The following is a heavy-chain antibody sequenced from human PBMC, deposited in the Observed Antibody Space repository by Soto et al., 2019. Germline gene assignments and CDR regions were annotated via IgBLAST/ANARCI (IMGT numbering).Heavy chain of an antibody. CDR3: ASIYYYDSSGYLWGAFDI. V-gene: IGHV4-39*01. CDR2: IYYGGST. J-gene: IGHJ3*02. CDR1: GGSISSSSYY. Sequence: SETLSLTCTVSGGSISSSSYYWGWIRQPPGKGLEWIGSIYYGGSTYYNPSLKSRVTISVDTSKNQFSLKLSSVTAADTAVYYCASIYYYDSSGYLWGAFDIWGQGTMVT. D-gene: IGHD3-22*01.